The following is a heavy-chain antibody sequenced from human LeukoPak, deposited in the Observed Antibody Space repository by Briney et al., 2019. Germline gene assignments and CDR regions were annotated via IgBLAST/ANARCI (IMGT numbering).Heavy chain of an antibody. CDR1: GYTFTSYG. D-gene: IGHD3-10*01. J-gene: IGHJ6*03. V-gene: IGHV1-18*01. CDR2: ISAYNGNT. Sequence: ASVKLSCKASGYTFTSYGISWVRQAPGQGLEWMGWISAYNGNTNYAQKLQGRVTMTTDTSTSTAYMELRSLRSDDTVVYYCASTHPNKTGASGSYSSWYYYYMDVWGKGTTVTVSS. CDR3: ASTHPNKTGASGSYSSWYYYYMDV.